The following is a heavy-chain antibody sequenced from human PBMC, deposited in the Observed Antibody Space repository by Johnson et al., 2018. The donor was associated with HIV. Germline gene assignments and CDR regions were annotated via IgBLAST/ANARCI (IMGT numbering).Heavy chain of an antibody. CDR2: ISYDANNK. V-gene: IGHV3-30*14. Sequence: QMQLVESGGGVVQPGRSLRLSCAASGYTFSSYAMHWVRQAPGKGLEWVAVISYDANNKYYADSVKGRFTISRDNSKNTLYLQMNSLRAEDTAVYYCAREGTVSYGGAFDIWGQGTMVTVSS. CDR3: AREGTVSYGGAFDI. J-gene: IGHJ3*02. CDR1: GYTFSSYA. D-gene: IGHD4-17*01.